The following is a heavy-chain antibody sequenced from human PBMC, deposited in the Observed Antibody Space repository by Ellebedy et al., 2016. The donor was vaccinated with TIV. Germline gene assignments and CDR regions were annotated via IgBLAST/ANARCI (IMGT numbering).Heavy chain of an antibody. CDR2: INWNGGST. J-gene: IGHJ4*02. V-gene: IGHV3-20*04. CDR1: GFTFEDYG. D-gene: IGHD4-23*01. CDR3: AKGLGWELPAY. Sequence: GESLKISXAASGFTFEDYGMSWVRQAPGKGLEWVSGINWNGGSTGYADSVKGRFTISRDNSKSTVLLEMNSLRAEDSALYYCAKGLGWELPAYWGQGTLLTVSS.